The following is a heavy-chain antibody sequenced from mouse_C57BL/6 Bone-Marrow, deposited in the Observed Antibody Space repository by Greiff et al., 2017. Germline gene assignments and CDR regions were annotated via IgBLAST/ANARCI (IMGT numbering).Heavy chain of an antibody. CDR2: ISSGSSTI. CDR1: GFTFSDYG. Sequence: EVQVVESGGGLVKPGGSLKLSCAASGFTFSDYGMHWVRQAPEKGLEWVAYISSGSSTIYYADTVKGRFTISRDNAKNTLFLQMTSLRSEDTAMYYCARAFYYYGSSVDYWGQGTTLTVSS. CDR3: ARAFYYYGSSVDY. D-gene: IGHD1-1*01. V-gene: IGHV5-17*01. J-gene: IGHJ2*01.